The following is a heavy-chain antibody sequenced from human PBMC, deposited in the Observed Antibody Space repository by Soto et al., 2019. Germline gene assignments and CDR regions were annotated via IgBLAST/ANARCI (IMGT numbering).Heavy chain of an antibody. CDR2: INPNSGGT. CDR3: ARERARVRGKHAVYYGMDV. J-gene: IGHJ6*02. D-gene: IGHD3-10*01. V-gene: IGHV1-2*04. CDR1: GYTFTGYY. Sequence: GASVKVSCKASGYTFTGYYMHWVRQAPGQGLEWMGWINPNSGGTNYAQKFQGWVTMTRDTSISTAYMELSRLRSDDTAVYYCARERARVRGKHAVYYGMDVWGQGTTVTVSS.